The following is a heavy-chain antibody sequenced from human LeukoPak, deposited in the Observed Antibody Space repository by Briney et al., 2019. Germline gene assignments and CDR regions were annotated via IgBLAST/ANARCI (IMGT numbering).Heavy chain of an antibody. CDR1: GDSIINDGYY. CDR2: IYYNGST. J-gene: IGHJ5*02. CDR3: AREDGGNWGSWFDP. D-gene: IGHD4-23*01. V-gene: IGHV4-31*03. Sequence: SQTLSLTCIVSGDSIINDGYYWSWIRQHPGKGLEWIGYIYYNGSTYYSPSLKSRVTISVDTSKNQFSLKLSSATAADTAIYYCAREDGGNWGSWFDPWGQGTLVTVSS.